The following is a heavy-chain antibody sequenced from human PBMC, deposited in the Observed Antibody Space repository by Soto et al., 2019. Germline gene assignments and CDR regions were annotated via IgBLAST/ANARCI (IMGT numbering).Heavy chain of an antibody. CDR1: GGSVSSGSYY. V-gene: IGHV4-61*01. D-gene: IGHD6-13*01. CDR3: ARVTSSWGLVSYLDY. Sequence: TSETLSLTCTVSGGSVSSGSYYWSWIRQPPGKGLECVGYIYYSGSTNYNPSLKSRVTISVDTSKNQFSLKLSSVTAADTAVYYCARVTSSWGLVSYLDYSGQGSLVIVSS. J-gene: IGHJ4*02. CDR2: IYYSGST.